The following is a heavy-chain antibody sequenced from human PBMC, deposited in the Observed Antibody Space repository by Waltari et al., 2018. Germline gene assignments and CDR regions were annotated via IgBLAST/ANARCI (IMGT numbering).Heavy chain of an antibody. CDR2: ISGDGTTQ. CDR1: GFTFNLSS. J-gene: IGHJ3*02. CDR3: ARRSSTGVFRALDI. D-gene: IGHD6-13*01. Sequence: QEQVVESGGGVVQPGRSLRLSCEASGFTFNLSSLNWVRQAPGKGLEWVAFISGDGTTQYYSDSVKGRFTISRDNSKSMLSLQMNSLRTEDTAVYYCARRSSTGVFRALDIWGQGTMVTVS. V-gene: IGHV3-30*04.